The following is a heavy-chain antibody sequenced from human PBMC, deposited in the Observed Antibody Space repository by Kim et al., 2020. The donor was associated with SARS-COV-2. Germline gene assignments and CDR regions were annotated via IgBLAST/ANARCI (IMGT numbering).Heavy chain of an antibody. CDR1: GFTFSSYG. CDR3: ATLGSAWSLDY. CDR2: IWFDGSRK. D-gene: IGHD6-19*01. Sequence: GGSLRLSCATSGFTFSSYGMHWVRQAAGKGLEWVALIWFDGSRKYYADSVKGRFTISRDDSKNTLSLQMNTLTAADTAFYYCATLGSAWSLDYWGQGTLVTVSS. V-gene: IGHV3-33*01. J-gene: IGHJ4*02.